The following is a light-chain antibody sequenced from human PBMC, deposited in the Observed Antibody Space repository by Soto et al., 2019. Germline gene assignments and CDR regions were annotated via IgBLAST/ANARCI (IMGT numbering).Light chain of an antibody. CDR3: QQYNNWPPT. Sequence: EIVMTQSPATLSVSPGDRSTLSCRASQSVSSNLAWYQQKPGQAPRLLIYGASTRATGIPARFSGSGSVTEFTLTISSLQSEDFAVYYCQQYNNWPPTFGQGTKVEIK. CDR1: QSVSSN. V-gene: IGKV3-15*01. CDR2: GAS. J-gene: IGKJ1*01.